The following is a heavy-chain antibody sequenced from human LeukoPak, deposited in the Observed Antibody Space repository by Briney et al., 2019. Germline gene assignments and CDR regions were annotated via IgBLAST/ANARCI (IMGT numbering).Heavy chain of an antibody. CDR3: ARNYYYDKKDYYRHFDS. CDR1: KFTFSLYW. Sequence: GGSLRLSCAASKFTFSLYWMTWVRQAPGKGLEWVANIKEDGSEKNYLDSVKGRFTVSRDNAKNLLYLQMNNLGAEDTAVYYCARNYYYDKKDYYRHFDSWGRGTLVTVSS. V-gene: IGHV3-7*01. J-gene: IGHJ4*02. CDR2: IKEDGSEK. D-gene: IGHD3-22*01.